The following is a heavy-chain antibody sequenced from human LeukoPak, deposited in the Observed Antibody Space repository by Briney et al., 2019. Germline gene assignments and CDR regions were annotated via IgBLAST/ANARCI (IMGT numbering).Heavy chain of an antibody. CDR3: AELGITMVGGV. V-gene: IGHV3-48*03. CDR1: GFTFISYE. D-gene: IGHD3-10*02. Sequence: GGSLRLSCAVSGFTFISYEMTWVRQAPGKGLEWVSYISSSGSTIYYADSVKGRFTISRDNAKNSLDLQMNSLRAEDTVVYYCAELGITMVGGVWGKGTTVTISS. J-gene: IGHJ6*04. CDR2: ISSSGSTI.